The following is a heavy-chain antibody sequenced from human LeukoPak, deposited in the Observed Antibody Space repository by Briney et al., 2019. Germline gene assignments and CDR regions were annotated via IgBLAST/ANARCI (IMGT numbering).Heavy chain of an antibody. V-gene: IGHV4-30-4*01. D-gene: IGHD6-19*01. CDR3: ARAVSGRFDY. CDR1: GGSISSGDYY. CDR2: IYYSGST. J-gene: IGHJ4*02. Sequence: PSETLSLTCTVSGGSISSGDYYWSWIRQPPGKGLEWIGYIYYSGSTNYNPSLNSRVTISVDTSKNQFSLRLSSVTAAGTAIYYCARAVSGRFDYWGQGTLVTVSS.